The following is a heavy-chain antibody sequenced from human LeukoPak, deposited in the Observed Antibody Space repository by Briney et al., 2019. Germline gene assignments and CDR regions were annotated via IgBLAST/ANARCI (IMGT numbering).Heavy chain of an antibody. J-gene: IGHJ4*02. CDR3: AKEPRGTGTDSFDY. V-gene: IGHV3-23*01. CDR2: ISGSGGST. Sequence: QSGGSLRLSCAASGFTFSSYAMSWVRQAPGKGLDWVSSISGSGGSTYHADSVKGRFTISRDNSKNTLYLQMNSLRAEDTAVYYCAKEPRGTGTDSFDYWGQGALVTVSS. CDR1: GFTFSSYA. D-gene: IGHD1/OR15-1a*01.